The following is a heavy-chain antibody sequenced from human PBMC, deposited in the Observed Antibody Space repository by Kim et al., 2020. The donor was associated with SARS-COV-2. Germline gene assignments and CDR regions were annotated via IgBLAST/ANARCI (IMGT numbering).Heavy chain of an antibody. V-gene: IGHV4-59*13. CDR3: ARAGPMITFGGVIGSFDY. D-gene: IGHD3-16*02. CDR1: GGSISSYY. J-gene: IGHJ4*02. CDR2: IYYSGST. Sequence: SETLSLTCTVSGGSISSYYWSWIRQPPGKGLEWIGYIYYSGSTNYNPSLKSRVTISVDTSKNQFSLKLSSVTAADTAVYYCARAGPMITFGGVIGSFDYWGQGTLVTVSS.